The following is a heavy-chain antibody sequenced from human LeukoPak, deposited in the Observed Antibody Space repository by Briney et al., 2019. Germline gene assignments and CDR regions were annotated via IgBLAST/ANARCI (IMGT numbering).Heavy chain of an antibody. J-gene: IGHJ6*03. CDR2: ISSSSSYI. CDR3: ARGGDGYSHYYYYYMDV. V-gene: IGHV3-21*01. D-gene: IGHD5-24*01. CDR1: GFTFSSYS. Sequence: GGSLRLSCAASGFTFSSYSMNWVRQAPGKGLEWVSSISSSSSYIYYADSVKGRFTISRDNAKNSLYLQMNSLRAEDTAVYYCARGGDGYSHYYYYYMDVWGKGTTVTVSS.